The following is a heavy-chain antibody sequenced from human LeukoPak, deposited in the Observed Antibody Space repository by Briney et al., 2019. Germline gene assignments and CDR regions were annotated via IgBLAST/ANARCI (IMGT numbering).Heavy chain of an antibody. CDR3: ARGSYYRNSPFDY. V-gene: IGHV3-48*01. CDR2: ISSSSSTI. CDR1: GFTFSSYS. J-gene: IGHJ4*02. Sequence: PGGSLRLSCAASGFTFSSYSMNWVRQAPGKGLEWVSYISSSSSTIYYADSVKGRFTISRDNAKNSLYLQMNSLRAEDTAVYYCARGSYYRNSPFDYWGQGTLVTVSS. D-gene: IGHD1-26*01.